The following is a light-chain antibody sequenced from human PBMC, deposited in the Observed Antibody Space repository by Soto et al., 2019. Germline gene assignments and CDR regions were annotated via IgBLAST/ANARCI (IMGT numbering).Light chain of an antibody. V-gene: IGKV1-39*01. CDR2: AAS. CDR1: QTISSW. Sequence: EIQMTQSPSSLSASVGDRVTITCRSSQTISSWLAWYQQKPGQAPKLLIYAASSLQSGVPSRFCGSRSGTDFTLTISSLQPEDFSTYYGQQSYSTPPWTCGQGTKVDIK. J-gene: IGKJ1*01. CDR3: QQSYSTPPWT.